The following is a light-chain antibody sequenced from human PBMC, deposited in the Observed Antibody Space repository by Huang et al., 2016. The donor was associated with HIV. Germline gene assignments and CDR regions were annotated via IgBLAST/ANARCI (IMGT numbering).Light chain of an antibody. Sequence: IQMTQSHTSLSESVGDRVSIVCRASQSITTYLDWYQQKPGKAPKLLISSASTLHSGVPSRFNSSCSGTEFTLTIRGLQLDDFATYYCQQSYSALSSFGPGTRL. V-gene: IGKV1-39*01. CDR2: SAS. CDR1: QSITTY. J-gene: IGKJ5*01. CDR3: QQSYSALSS.